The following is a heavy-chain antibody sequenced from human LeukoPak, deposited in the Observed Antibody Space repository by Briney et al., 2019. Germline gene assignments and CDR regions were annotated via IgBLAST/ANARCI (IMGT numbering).Heavy chain of an antibody. CDR2: IYYSGDT. V-gene: IGHV4-59*08. CDR3: ARRFGRSWSAFDI. J-gene: IGHJ3*02. CDR1: GGSISSNY. Sequence: PSETLSLTCTVSGGSISSNYWNWIRQPPGKGLEWIGDIYYSGDTNYNPSLKSRVTISVDTSKNQFSLSLSSMTAADTAVYYCARRFGRSWSAFDIWGQGTMVTVSS. D-gene: IGHD6-13*01.